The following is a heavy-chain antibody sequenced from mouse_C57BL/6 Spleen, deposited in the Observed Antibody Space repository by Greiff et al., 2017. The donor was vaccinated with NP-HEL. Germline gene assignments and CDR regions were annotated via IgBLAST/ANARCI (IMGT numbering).Heavy chain of an antibody. V-gene: IGHV6-3*01. CDR2: IRLKSDNYAT. J-gene: IGHJ3*01. CDR1: GFTFSNYW. Sequence: EVQLVESGGGLVQPGGSMKLSCVASGFTFSNYWMNWVRQSPEKGLAWVAQIRLKSDNYATHYAESVKGRFTISRDDSKSSVYLQMNNLRAEDTGIYYCTDLYWDWFAYWGQGTLVTVSA. D-gene: IGHD4-1*01. CDR3: TDLYWDWFAY.